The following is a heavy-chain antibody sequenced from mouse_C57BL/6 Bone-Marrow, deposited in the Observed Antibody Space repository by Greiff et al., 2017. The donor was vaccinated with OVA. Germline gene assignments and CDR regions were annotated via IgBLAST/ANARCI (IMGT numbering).Heavy chain of an antibody. CDR2: IRNKANGYTT. D-gene: IGHD1-1*01. V-gene: IGHV7-3*01. J-gene: IGHJ4*01. Sequence: EVHLVESGGGLVQPGGSLSLSCAASGFTFTDYYMSWVRQPPGKALEWLGFIRNKANGYTTEYSASVKGRFTISRDNAQSILNLQMNALRAEDSATDDCARYSGSSFAMDYWGQGTSVTVSS. CDR3: ARYSGSSFAMDY. CDR1: GFTFTDYY.